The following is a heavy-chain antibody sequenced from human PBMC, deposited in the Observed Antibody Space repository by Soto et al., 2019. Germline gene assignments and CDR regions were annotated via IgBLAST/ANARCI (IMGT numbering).Heavy chain of an antibody. CDR2: ISYDGSNK. J-gene: IGHJ6*02. V-gene: IGHV3-30*18. Sequence: PGGSRRRSWAASGFTFSSYGMHWVRQAPGKGLEWVAVISYDGSNKYYADSVKGRFTISRDNSKNTLYLQMNSLRAEDTAVYYCAKITIFGSYGMDVWGQGTTVTVSS. CDR1: GFTFSSYG. CDR3: AKITIFGSYGMDV. D-gene: IGHD3-3*01.